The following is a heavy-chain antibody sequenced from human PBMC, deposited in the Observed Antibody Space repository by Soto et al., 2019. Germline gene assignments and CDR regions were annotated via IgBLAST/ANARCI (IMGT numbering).Heavy chain of an antibody. Sequence: EVQLVASGGGLVQPGGSLRLSCVASGFSLSDHYMDWVRQAPGKGLEWLGLIRNEPYGYSTNYAASVKGRCTISRDDSKNSLFLQMDSLTAEDAAIYYCADVTWSRDYLTWGQGTLVTVSS. CDR3: ADVTWSRDYLT. V-gene: IGHV3-72*01. J-gene: IGHJ4*02. CDR2: IRNEPYGYST. CDR1: GFSLSDHY. D-gene: IGHD4-17*01.